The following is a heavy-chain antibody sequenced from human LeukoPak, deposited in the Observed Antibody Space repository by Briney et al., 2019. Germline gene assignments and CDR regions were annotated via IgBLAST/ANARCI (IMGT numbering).Heavy chain of an antibody. CDR1: GFPFSSYW. CDR2: INTDGSST. J-gene: IGHJ3*02. Sequence: GGSLRLSCAASGFPFSSYWMHWVRQAPGKGLVWVSRINTDGSSTSYAHSETGRYTISRDNAKNTVYVQMNSQRAEDTAVHGCARASITMVRAPSAFDIWGQGTMVTVSS. V-gene: IGHV3-74*01. D-gene: IGHD3-10*01. CDR3: ARASITMVRAPSAFDI.